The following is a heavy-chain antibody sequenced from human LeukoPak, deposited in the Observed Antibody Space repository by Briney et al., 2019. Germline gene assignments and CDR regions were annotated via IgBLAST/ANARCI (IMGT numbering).Heavy chain of an antibody. V-gene: IGHV4-39*01. J-gene: IGHJ4*02. Sequence: SDTLSLTCTVSGGSIISSSYYWGWIRQPPGKGLEWIGNIYYSGSTYYNPSLKSRVTISVDTSKNQFSLNLSSVIAADTAVYYCARVKQWGAFDFWGQGTLVTVSS. CDR1: GGSIISSSYY. CDR2: IYYSGST. CDR3: ARVKQWGAFDF. D-gene: IGHD6-19*01.